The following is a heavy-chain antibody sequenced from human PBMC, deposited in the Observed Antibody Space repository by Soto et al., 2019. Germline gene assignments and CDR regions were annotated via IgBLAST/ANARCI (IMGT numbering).Heavy chain of an antibody. CDR3: ARDKITGLFDY. D-gene: IGHD2-8*02. V-gene: IGHV4-59*01. CDR2: IYYTGSS. J-gene: IGHJ4*02. CDR1: GGSISSYD. Sequence: SETLSLTCTVAGGSISSYDWSRIRQPPGKGLEWIGYIYYTGSSNYNPSLKSRVTISVDTSKNQFSLKLSSVTAADTAVYYCARDKITGLFDYWGQGTLVTVS.